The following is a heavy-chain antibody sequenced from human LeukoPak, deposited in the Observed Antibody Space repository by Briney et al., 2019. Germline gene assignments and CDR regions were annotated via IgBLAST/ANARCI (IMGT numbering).Heavy chain of an antibody. J-gene: IGHJ3*02. CDR3: ARDRSYSNYRGGAFDI. CDR1: GGPISSYY. CDR2: IYYSGST. D-gene: IGHD4-11*01. V-gene: IGHV4-59*01. Sequence: SETLSLTCTVSGGPISSYYWSWIRQPPGKGLEWIGYIYYSGSTNYNPSLKSRATISVDTSKNQFSLKLSSVTAADTAVYYCARDRSYSNYRGGAFDIWGQGTMVTVSS.